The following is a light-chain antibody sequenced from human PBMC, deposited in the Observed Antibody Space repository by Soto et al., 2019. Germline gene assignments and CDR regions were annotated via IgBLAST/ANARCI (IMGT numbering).Light chain of an antibody. V-gene: IGKV3D-20*02. Sequence: TLISRRASQSVDSNLAWYQQKPGQTPRLLIYGASTRAAGIPDRFSGSGSGTDFTLTITRLEPQDSPVYFCQQHIGARPTFGPGTRLEIK. J-gene: IGKJ5*01. CDR3: QQHIGARPT. CDR1: QSVDSN. CDR2: GAS.